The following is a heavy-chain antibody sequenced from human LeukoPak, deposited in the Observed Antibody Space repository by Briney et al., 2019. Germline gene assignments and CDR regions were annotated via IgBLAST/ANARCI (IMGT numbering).Heavy chain of an antibody. J-gene: IGHJ4*02. V-gene: IGHV3-48*02. CDR2: ISSSSSTI. CDR1: GFTFSSYS. CDR3: ARGSLCSSPSCYSPV. Sequence: PGGSLRLSCAASGFTFSSYSMNWVRQAPGKGREWGSYISSSSSTIYYADSVKGRFTISRDNAKNSLYLQMNSLRDEDTAVYYCARGSLCSSPSCYSPVWGQGTLVTVSS. D-gene: IGHD2-2*01.